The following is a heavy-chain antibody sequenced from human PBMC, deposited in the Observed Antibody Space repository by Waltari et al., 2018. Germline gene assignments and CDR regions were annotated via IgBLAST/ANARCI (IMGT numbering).Heavy chain of an antibody. D-gene: IGHD3-3*02. Sequence: EVQLVESGGGLVKPGGSLRLSCAASGFSFSIYPMSWVRQAPGKGREWVAFISLNSEYIFYADSVRGRFTISRDNAKNSLYLQMNSLTAEDTAVYYCASLASIWGQGTLVTVSS. CDR3: ASLASI. CDR2: ISLNSEYI. J-gene: IGHJ4*02. CDR1: GFSFSIYP. V-gene: IGHV3-21*02.